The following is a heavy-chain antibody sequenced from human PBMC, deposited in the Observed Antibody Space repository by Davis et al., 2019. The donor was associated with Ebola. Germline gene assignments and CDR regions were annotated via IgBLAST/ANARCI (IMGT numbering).Heavy chain of an antibody. J-gene: IGHJ6*04. Sequence: AASVKVSCNASAYTFTSYYMHWVRQAPGQGLEWMGIINPSGGSTSYAQKFQGRVTMTRDTSTSTVYMELSSLRSEDTAVYYCAREEITIFGVVTPTGYYYYYYGMDVWGKGTTVTVSS. CDR3: AREEITIFGVVTPTGYYYYYYGMDV. V-gene: IGHV1-46*01. CDR2: INPSGGST. CDR1: AYTFTSYY. D-gene: IGHD3-3*01.